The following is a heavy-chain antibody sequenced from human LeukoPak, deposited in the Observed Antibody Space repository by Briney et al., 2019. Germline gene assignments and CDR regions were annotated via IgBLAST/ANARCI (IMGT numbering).Heavy chain of an antibody. CDR2: INADNGNT. V-gene: IGHV1-3*01. CDR1: GYTFTNYT. D-gene: IGHD2-15*01. Sequence: ASVKVSCKTSGYTFTNYTLHWVRQAPGQRLEWMGWINADNGNTKYSRNFQGRVTVTRDTSASTAYMELSSLRSEDTAVYYCAKIGYCSGGPCYYFDYWGQGTLVTVSS. CDR3: AKIGYCSGGPCYYFDY. J-gene: IGHJ4*02.